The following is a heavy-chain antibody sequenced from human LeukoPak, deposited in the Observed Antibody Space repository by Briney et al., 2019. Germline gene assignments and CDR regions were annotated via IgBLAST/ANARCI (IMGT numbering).Heavy chain of an antibody. Sequence: SGTLSLTCDVSSGFISSGHWWSWVRQPPGTGLEWIGEIHHTGSTNYNPSLRSRVTISIDTSKSHFSVILTPVTAADTAVYYCARNGYYSADSWGQGTLVTVSS. CDR1: SGFISSGHW. CDR2: IHHTGST. D-gene: IGHD4-17*01. CDR3: ARNGYYSADS. J-gene: IGHJ4*02. V-gene: IGHV4-4*02.